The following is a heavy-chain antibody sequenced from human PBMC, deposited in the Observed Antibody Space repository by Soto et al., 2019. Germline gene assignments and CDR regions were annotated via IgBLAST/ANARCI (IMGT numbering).Heavy chain of an antibody. J-gene: IGHJ4*02. CDR1: GFTFSSSG. D-gene: IGHD3-22*01. V-gene: IGHV3-30*18. CDR2: ISYDGSNK. Sequence: GASLRLSCADSGFTFSSSGMHWVRQAPGKGLEWVAVISYDGSNKYYADSVKGRFTISRDNSKNTLYLQMNSLRAEDTAVYYCAKVHLYYDSRRDSDYFDYWGQGTLVTVSS. CDR3: AKVHLYYDSRRDSDYFDY.